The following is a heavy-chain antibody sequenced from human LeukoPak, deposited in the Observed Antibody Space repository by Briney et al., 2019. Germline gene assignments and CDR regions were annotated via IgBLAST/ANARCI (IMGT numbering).Heavy chain of an antibody. V-gene: IGHV3-23*01. D-gene: IGHD1-26*01. CDR1: GFSFRNYA. CDR3: ASTFYGELLGPFDY. CDR2: ISGSGGSI. Sequence: PGGSLRLSCAASGFSFRNYAMSWVRQAPGTGLEWVSSISGSGGSIYYADSVKGRFTFSRDNSKNTLYLQMNSLRAEDTAVYYCASTFYGELLGPFDYWGQGTLVTVSS. J-gene: IGHJ4*02.